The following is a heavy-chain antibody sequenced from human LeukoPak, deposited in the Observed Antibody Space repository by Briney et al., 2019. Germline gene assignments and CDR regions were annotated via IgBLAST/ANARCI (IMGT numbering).Heavy chain of an antibody. J-gene: IGHJ4*02. D-gene: IGHD3-16*02. Sequence: GGSLRLSCAASGFTVTSNYMSWVRQAPGKGLEWVSLIYNDGSRTYYADSVRGRFTISRDNAKNTLHLQMNSLRVEDTAVYYCVRGYTIGPGGYWGQGTLVTVSS. CDR3: VRGYTIGPGGY. CDR1: GFTVTSNY. CDR2: IYNDGSRT. V-gene: IGHV3-53*01.